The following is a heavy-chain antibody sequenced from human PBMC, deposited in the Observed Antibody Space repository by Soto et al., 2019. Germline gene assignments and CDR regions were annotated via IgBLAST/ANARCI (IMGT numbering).Heavy chain of an antibody. CDR1: GYTFTSYD. CDR2: VNPNKGHT. V-gene: IGHV1-8*01. CDR3: VRLFYYGSGSWVE. D-gene: IGHD3-10*01. J-gene: IGHJ4*02. Sequence: QVQLVQSGAEVKKPGASMKVSCKASGYTFTSYDINWVRQATGQGLEWMGWVNPNKGHTGYAQKFQGRVTMTRNTSISTAYMELDSLRSEDTAVYYCVRLFYYGSGSWVEWGQGTLVTVSS.